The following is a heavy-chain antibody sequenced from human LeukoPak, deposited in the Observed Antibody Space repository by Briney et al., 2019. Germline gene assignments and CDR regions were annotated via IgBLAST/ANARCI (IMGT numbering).Heavy chain of an antibody. CDR2: INYSGST. CDR3: ARHGDLLSPFQT. Sequence: SETLSLTCTVSGGSISSTSYYWGWIRQPPGKGLEWIGTINYSGSTYYNPSLKSRVTISVDTSKNQVSLKLNSVTAADTAMYYCARHGDLLSPFQTWGQGTLVTVSS. J-gene: IGHJ5*02. V-gene: IGHV4-39*01. CDR1: GGSISSTSYY. D-gene: IGHD2-21*02.